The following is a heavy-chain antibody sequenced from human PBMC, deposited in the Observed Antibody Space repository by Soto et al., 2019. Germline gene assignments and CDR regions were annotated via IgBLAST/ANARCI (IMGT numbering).Heavy chain of an antibody. J-gene: IGHJ6*02. CDR2: IIPILGTA. V-gene: IGHV1-69*10. Sequence: ASVKVSCKASGGTFSSYAISWVRQAPGQGLEWMGGIIPILGTANYAQKFQGRVTITADKSTSTAYMELSSLRSEDTAVYYCARPHGAMVRGGGWYYGMDVWGQGTTVTV. CDR1: GGTFSSYA. D-gene: IGHD3-10*01. CDR3: ARPHGAMVRGGGWYYGMDV.